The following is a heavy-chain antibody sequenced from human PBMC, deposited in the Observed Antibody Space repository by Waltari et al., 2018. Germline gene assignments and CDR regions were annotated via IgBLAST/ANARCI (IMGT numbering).Heavy chain of an antibody. D-gene: IGHD1-26*01. Sequence: LQLQEPGPGLVKPPETLSLTCTVSGGSIPSSSYYWGWIGQPPGKGLEWIGSIYYSGRTYYNPSLKSRLTISVDTSKNQFSLKVSSVTAADTAVYYCARPRLGYSGGYYFDYWGQGTLVTVSS. CDR3: ARPRLGYSGGYYFDY. CDR1: GGSIPSSSYY. J-gene: IGHJ4*02. V-gene: IGHV4-39*01. CDR2: IYYSGRT.